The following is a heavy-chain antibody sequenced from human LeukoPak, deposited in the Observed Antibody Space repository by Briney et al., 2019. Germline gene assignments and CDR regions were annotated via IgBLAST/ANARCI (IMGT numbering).Heavy chain of an antibody. V-gene: IGHV4-30-4*01. J-gene: IGHJ4*02. CDR1: GGSISSGGYY. Sequence: SETLSLTCTVSGGSISSGGYYWSWIRQPPGKGLEWIGYIYYSGSTYYNPSLKSRVTISVDTSKNQFSLKLSSVTAADTAVYYCASYYGSGSYVLDYWGQGTLVTVSS. D-gene: IGHD3-10*01. CDR3: ASYYGSGSYVLDY. CDR2: IYYSGST.